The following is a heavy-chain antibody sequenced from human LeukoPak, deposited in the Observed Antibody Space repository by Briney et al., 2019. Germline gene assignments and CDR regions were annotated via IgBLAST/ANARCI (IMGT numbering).Heavy chain of an antibody. Sequence: ASVKVSCKASGYTFTGYYMHWVRQAPGQGLEWMGWINPNSGGTNYAQKFQGRVTVTRDTSTTTVYMELNDLRSDDTALYYCARDWHSSGLYYFDYWGQGTLVTVSS. CDR2: INPNSGGT. D-gene: IGHD6-19*01. CDR3: ARDWHSSGLYYFDY. CDR1: GYTFTGYY. J-gene: IGHJ4*02. V-gene: IGHV1-2*02.